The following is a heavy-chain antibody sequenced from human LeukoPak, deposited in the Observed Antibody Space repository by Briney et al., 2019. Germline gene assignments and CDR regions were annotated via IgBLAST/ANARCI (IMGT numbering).Heavy chain of an antibody. CDR1: GGSISSGGYY. CDR3: ARGYGTTVTTYAFDI. J-gene: IGHJ3*02. V-gene: IGHV4-31*03. D-gene: IGHD4-17*01. Sequence: KSSETLSLTCTVSGGSISSGGYYWSWIRQHPGKGLEWIMYIYYSGSTYYNPSLKSRVTISVDTSKNQFSLKLSSVTAADTAVYYCARGYGTTVTTYAFDIWGQGTMVTVSS. CDR2: IYYSGST.